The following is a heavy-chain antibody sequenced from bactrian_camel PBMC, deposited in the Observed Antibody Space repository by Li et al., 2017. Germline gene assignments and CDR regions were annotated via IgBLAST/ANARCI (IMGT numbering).Heavy chain of an antibody. CDR2: ISRDDST. D-gene: IGHD2*01. CDR1: GFTIDRSE. J-gene: IGHJ6*01. CDR3: AANLASGPS. Sequence: QLVESGGGSVRDGGSLNLTCTASGFTIDRSEMAWYRQAPGAECELVSRISRDDSTHYLDSVKGRFTISRDDAKNTLYLQMNSLKTEDTAVYYCAANLASGPSRGQGTQVTVS. V-gene: IGHV3S55*01.